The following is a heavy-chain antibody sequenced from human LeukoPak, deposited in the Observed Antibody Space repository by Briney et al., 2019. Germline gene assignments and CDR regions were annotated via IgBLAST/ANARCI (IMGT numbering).Heavy chain of an antibody. CDR3: ARSQSGYYLYDNWFDP. Sequence: ASVKVSCKASGYTFTGYYMHWVRQAPGQGLEWMGWISAYNGNTNYAQKLQGRVTMTTDTSTSTAYMELRSLRSDDTAVYYCARSQSGYYLYDNWFDPWGQGTLVTVSS. CDR2: ISAYNGNT. V-gene: IGHV1-18*04. CDR1: GYTFTGYY. J-gene: IGHJ5*02. D-gene: IGHD3-22*01.